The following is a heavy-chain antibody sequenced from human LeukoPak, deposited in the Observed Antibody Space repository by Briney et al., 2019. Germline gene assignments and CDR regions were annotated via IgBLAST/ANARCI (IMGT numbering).Heavy chain of an antibody. D-gene: IGHD3-9*01. CDR1: GFTFDDYA. CDR2: ISWNSGRR. J-gene: IGHJ4*02. Sequence: GGSLRLSCVASGFTFDDYAMRWVRQAPGKGLEWVSGISWNSGRRGYADSVKGRSTISRDNAKTSLYLQMNSLRAEDMALYYCAKGPDYDILTPIDYWGQGTLVTVSS. CDR3: AKGPDYDILTPIDY. V-gene: IGHV3-9*03.